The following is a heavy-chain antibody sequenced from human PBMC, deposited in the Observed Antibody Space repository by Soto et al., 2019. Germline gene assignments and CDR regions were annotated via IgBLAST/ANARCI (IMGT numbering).Heavy chain of an antibody. J-gene: IGHJ6*02. D-gene: IGHD4-17*01. CDR3: AKEGVTTWGYYYYYGMDV. V-gene: IGHV3-23*01. Sequence: GGSLRLSCAASGFTFSSYAMSWVRQAPGKGLEWVSAISGSGGSTYYADSVKGRFTISRGNSKNTLYLQMNSLRAEDTAVYYCAKEGVTTWGYYYYYGMDVWGQGTTVTVSS. CDR1: GFTFSSYA. CDR2: ISGSGGST.